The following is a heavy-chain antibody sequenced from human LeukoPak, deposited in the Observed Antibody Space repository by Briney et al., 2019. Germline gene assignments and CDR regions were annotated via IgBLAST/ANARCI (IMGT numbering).Heavy chain of an antibody. CDR3: ARDGRVPYYYYYMDV. J-gene: IGHJ6*03. CDR2: IYHSGST. D-gene: IGHD1-1*01. Sequence: SETLSLTCTVSGYSISSGYYWGWIRQPPGKGLEWIGSIYHSGSTYYNPSLKSLVTISVDTSKNQFSLKLSSVTAADTAVYYCARDGRVPYYYYYMDVWGKGTTVTVSS. V-gene: IGHV4-38-2*02. CDR1: GYSISSGYY.